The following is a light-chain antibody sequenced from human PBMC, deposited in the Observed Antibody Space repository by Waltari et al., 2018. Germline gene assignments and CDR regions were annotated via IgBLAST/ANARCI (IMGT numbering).Light chain of an antibody. J-gene: IGKJ4*01. CDR3: QQADRLPLT. Sequence: DIQMTQSPTSVSASVGDRVTITWRASQAILSWLAWYQQKPGKAPKLLISAASGLESGVPSRFSGRGSGTDFTLTISSLQPEDFATYYCQQADRLPLTFGGGTKVEIK. CDR1: QAILSW. CDR2: AAS. V-gene: IGKV1-12*01.